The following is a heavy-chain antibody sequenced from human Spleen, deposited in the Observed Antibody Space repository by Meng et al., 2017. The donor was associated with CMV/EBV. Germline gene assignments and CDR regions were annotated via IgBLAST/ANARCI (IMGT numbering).Heavy chain of an antibody. D-gene: IGHD6-6*01. J-gene: IGHJ4*02. CDR1: GFTFSSYA. CDR2: ISYDGSNK. Sequence: GGSLRLSCAASGFTFSSYAMHWVRQAPGKGLEWVAVISYDGSNKYYADSVKGRFTISRDNAKNSLYLQMNSLRAEDTAVYYCARVRYSSSSNPFDYWGQGTLVTVSS. V-gene: IGHV3-30*04. CDR3: ARVRYSSSSNPFDY.